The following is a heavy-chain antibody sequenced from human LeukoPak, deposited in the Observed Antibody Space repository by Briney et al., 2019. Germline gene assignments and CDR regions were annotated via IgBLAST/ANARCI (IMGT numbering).Heavy chain of an antibody. J-gene: IGHJ4*02. Sequence: GGSLRVSCAASGFTFSSDSMNWVRQAPGKGLEWVSTISSSSSYIYYADSVKGRFTISRDNAKNSLYLQMNSLRAEDTAVYYCARDPSTIAVAGTYVFWGQGTLVTVPS. CDR3: ARDPSTIAVAGTYVF. CDR1: GFTFSSDS. D-gene: IGHD6-19*01. V-gene: IGHV3-21*01. CDR2: ISSSSSYI.